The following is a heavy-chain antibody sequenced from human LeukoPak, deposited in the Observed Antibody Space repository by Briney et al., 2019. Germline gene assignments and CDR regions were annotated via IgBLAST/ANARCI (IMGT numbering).Heavy chain of an antibody. V-gene: IGHV4-4*02. D-gene: IGHD1-26*01. CDR3: ARDGGRWRELLAY. J-gene: IGHJ4*02. Sequence: SETLSLTCAVSGGSISSSNWWSWVRQPPGKGLEWIGEIYHSGSTNYNPSLKSRVTISVDKSKNQFSLKLSSVTAADTAVYYCARDGGRWRELLAYWGQGTLVTVSS. CDR2: IYHSGST. CDR1: GGSISSSNW.